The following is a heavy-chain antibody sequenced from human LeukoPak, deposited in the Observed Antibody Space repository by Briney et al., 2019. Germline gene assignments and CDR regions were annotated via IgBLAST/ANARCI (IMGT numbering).Heavy chain of an antibody. CDR3: ARYCSSTSCYPTRLYNWFDP. CDR1: GYTFTSYG. Sequence: ASVKVSCKASGYTFTSYGTSWVRQAPGQGLEWMGWISAYNGNTNYAQKLQGRVTMTTDTSTSTAYMELRSLRSDDTAVYYCARYCSSTSCYPTRLYNWFDPWGQGTLVTASS. CDR2: ISAYNGNT. J-gene: IGHJ5*02. V-gene: IGHV1-18*01. D-gene: IGHD2-2*01.